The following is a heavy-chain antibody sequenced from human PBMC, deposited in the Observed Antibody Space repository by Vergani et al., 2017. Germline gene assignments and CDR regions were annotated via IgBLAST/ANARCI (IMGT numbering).Heavy chain of an antibody. J-gene: IGHJ4*02. CDR2: VNNDGST. V-gene: IGHV4-59*01. CDR3: ARENDIFNGYYSHYFDH. D-gene: IGHD3-9*01. Sequence: QVQLQESGPGLVKPSETLSLTCTASGGSISHYYWSWIRQPPGKGPEWIGYVNNDGSTNYNPSLGSRVSISLDTSKSQFSLKLTSVTAADTAVYYCARENDIFNGYYSHYFDHWGQGTLVTVSS. CDR1: GGSISHYY.